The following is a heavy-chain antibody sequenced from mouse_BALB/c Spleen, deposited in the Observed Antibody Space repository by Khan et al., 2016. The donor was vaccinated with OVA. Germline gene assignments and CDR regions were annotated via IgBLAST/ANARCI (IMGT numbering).Heavy chain of an antibody. Sequence: QMQLEESGAELARPGASVKMSCKASGYTFTSYTIHWIKERPGQGLEWIGYINPSNGYTNYNQKFKDKATLTTDKSSTTAYLQLSSLTSDDSAVYNCVRYGAYHRSDGWFAYWGQGTLVTVSA. J-gene: IGHJ3*01. CDR2: INPSNGYT. CDR1: GYTFTSYT. V-gene: IGHV1-4*01. CDR3: VRYGAYHRSDGWFAY. D-gene: IGHD2-14*01.